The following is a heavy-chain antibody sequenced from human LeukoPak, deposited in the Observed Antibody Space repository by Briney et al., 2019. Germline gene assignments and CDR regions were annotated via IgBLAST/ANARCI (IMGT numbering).Heavy chain of an antibody. CDR1: GVTFSSYA. J-gene: IGHJ5*02. V-gene: IGHV1-69*05. D-gene: IGHD1-7*01. CDR3: ARDNYAGANWFDP. CDR2: ISPIFGTA. Sequence: ASVKVSCKASGVTFSSYATSWVRHAPGQGLEWMGGISPIFGTANYAQKFQGRVTITTDESTSTAYMELSSLRSEDTAVYYCARDNYAGANWFDPWGEGTLVTVSS.